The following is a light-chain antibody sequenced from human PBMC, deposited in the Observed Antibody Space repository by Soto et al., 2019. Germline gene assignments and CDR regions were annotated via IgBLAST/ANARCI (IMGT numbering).Light chain of an antibody. J-gene: IGLJ2*01. CDR2: LDSDGSH. V-gene: IGLV4-69*01. Sequence: QSVLTQSPSASASLGASVTITCTLSSGHSSYAIACHQQQPETGPRYLMKLDSDGSHTKGDAIPDRFSGSSSAAERYLTTSSLQYEDEADYYCQTWGTGIHVVFGGGTKLTVL. CDR3: QTWGTGIHVV. CDR1: SGHSSYA.